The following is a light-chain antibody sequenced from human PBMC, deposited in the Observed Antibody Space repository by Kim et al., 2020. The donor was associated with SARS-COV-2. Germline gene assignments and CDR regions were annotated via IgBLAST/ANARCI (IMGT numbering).Light chain of an antibody. J-gene: IGLJ3*02. CDR1: SLRSYY. CDR2: GKN. V-gene: IGLV3-19*01. Sequence: SSSLPLSPAVSFFLVPPVRITCQGDSLRSYYASWYQQKPGQAPVLVIYGKNNRPSGIPDRFSGSSSGNTASLTITGAQAEDEADYYCNSRDSSGNHWVFGGGTQLTVL. CDR3: NSRDSSGNHWV.